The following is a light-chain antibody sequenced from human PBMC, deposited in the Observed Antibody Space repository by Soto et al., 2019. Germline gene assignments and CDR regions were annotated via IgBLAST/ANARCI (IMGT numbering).Light chain of an antibody. J-gene: IGKJ4*01. Sequence: AIQMTQSPSSLSASVGDRVTITCRASQGIRNDLGWYHQKPGKAPKLLIYAASSLQSGVPSRFSGSGSGTDFTLTISSLQPEDFAPYYCLQDYNYPLTFGGGTKVEIK. CDR1: QGIRND. CDR2: AAS. V-gene: IGKV1-6*01. CDR3: LQDYNYPLT.